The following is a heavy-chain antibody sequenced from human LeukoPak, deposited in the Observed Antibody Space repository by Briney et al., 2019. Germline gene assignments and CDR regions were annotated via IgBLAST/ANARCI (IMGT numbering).Heavy chain of an antibody. V-gene: IGHV4-39*01. CDR1: GGSISSSSYY. CDR3: ARHSKSSGWPY. J-gene: IGHJ4*02. CDR2: IYYSGST. D-gene: IGHD6-19*01. Sequence: SETLSLTCTVSGGSISSSSYYWGWIRQPPGKGLAWIGTIYYSGSTYYNPSLKSRLTISVDTSKNQVSLKLSSVTAADTAMYYCARHSKSSGWPYWGQGTLVTVSS.